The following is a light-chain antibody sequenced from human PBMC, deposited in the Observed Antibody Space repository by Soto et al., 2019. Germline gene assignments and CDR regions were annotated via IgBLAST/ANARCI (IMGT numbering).Light chain of an antibody. CDR3: QQSYSTPQT. CDR2: AAS. J-gene: IGKJ1*01. CDR1: QNINNY. Sequence: DIQMTQSPSSLSASVGDRVTITCRASQNINNYLNWYQQKPGKAPNLLIYAASSLQSGVPSRFSGSGSGTDFTLTISSLHPEDFATYYCQQSYSTPQTFGHGTKVEVK. V-gene: IGKV1-39*01.